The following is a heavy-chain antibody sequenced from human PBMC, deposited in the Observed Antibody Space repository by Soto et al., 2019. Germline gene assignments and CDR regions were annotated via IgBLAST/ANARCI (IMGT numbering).Heavy chain of an antibody. D-gene: IGHD2-2*02. V-gene: IGHV3-21*01. CDR2: ISSSSSYI. CDR1: GFTFSSYS. J-gene: IGHJ4*02. CDR3: ARDMGVVPAAIRRSMFDY. Sequence: GGSLRLSCAASGFTFSSYSMNWVRQAPGKGLEWVSSISSSSSYIYYADSVKGRFTISRDNAKNSLYLQMNSLRAEDTAVYYCARDMGVVPAAIRRSMFDYWGQGTLVTVSS.